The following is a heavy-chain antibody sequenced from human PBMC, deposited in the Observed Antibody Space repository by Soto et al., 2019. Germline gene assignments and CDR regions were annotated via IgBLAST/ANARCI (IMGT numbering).Heavy chain of an antibody. CDR1: VFTFISYW. CDR3: ASQCCSSTSCYTHFDY. CDR2: INSDGSST. V-gene: IGHV3-74*01. Sequence: GWSLRLSCASSVFTFISYWMHWVRQAPGKGLVWVSRINSDGSSTSYADSVRGRFTISRDNAKNTLYLQMNSLRAEDTAVYYCASQCCSSTSCYTHFDYWGQGTLVTVSS. D-gene: IGHD2-2*02. J-gene: IGHJ4*02.